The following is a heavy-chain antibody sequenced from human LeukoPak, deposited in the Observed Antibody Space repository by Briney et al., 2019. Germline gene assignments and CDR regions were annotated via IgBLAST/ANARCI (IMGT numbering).Heavy chain of an antibody. J-gene: IGHJ1*01. Sequence: ASVKVSCKASGGTFSSYVISWVRQAPGQGLEWMGGIIPIFGTANYAQKFQGRVTITTDESTSTAYMELSSLRSEDTAVYYCARDPVYGDYGVEYFQHWGQGTLVTVSS. V-gene: IGHV1-69*05. CDR3: ARDPVYGDYGVEYFQH. D-gene: IGHD4-17*01. CDR1: GGTFSSYV. CDR2: IIPIFGTA.